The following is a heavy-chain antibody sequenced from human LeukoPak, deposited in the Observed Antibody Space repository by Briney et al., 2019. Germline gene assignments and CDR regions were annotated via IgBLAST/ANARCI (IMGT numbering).Heavy chain of an antibody. CDR2: IDSSGTDE. D-gene: IGHD2-15*01. Sequence: GGSLRLSCVASKLTFSSYSMHWVRQAPGKGLQWVSSIDSSGTDEYYADSVKGRFTISRDNAKNSLFLQTNSLRADDTAVYYCARHGGFDYWGQGTLVTVSS. CDR3: ARHGGFDY. CDR1: KLTFSSYS. V-gene: IGHV3-21*01. J-gene: IGHJ4*02.